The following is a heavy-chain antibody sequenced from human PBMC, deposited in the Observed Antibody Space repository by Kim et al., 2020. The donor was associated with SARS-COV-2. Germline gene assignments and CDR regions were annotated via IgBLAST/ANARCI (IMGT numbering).Heavy chain of an antibody. CDR3: AKGGELNEFDY. J-gene: IGHJ4*02. D-gene: IGHD1-1*01. Sequence: YYADSVKGRFTISRDNSKNTLYLQMDSLRAEDTAVYYCAKGGELNEFDYWGQGTLVTVSS. V-gene: IGHV3-23*01.